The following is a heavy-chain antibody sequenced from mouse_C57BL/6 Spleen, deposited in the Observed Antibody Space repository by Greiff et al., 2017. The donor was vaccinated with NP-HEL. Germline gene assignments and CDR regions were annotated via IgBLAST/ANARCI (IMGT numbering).Heavy chain of an antibody. Sequence: EVKLVESGGGLVQPGGSLSLSCAASGFTFTDYYMSWVRQPPGKALEWLGFIRNKANGYTTEYSASVKGRFTISRDNSQSILYLQMNALRAEDSATYYCARDWDGNLAWFAYWGQGTLVTVSA. CDR1: GFTFTDYY. CDR3: ARDWDGNLAWFAY. CDR2: IRNKANGYTT. D-gene: IGHD2-1*01. J-gene: IGHJ3*01. V-gene: IGHV7-3*01.